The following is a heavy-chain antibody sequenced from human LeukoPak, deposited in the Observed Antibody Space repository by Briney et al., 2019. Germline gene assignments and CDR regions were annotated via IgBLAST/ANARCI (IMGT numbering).Heavy chain of an antibody. J-gene: IGHJ4*02. CDR3: TRAPYGDSFDY. Sequence: PGGSLRLSCTASGFTFGDYAMSWVRQAPGKGLEWGGFIRSKAYGGTTEYAASVKGRFTISRDDSKSSAYLQMNGLKTEDTAVYYCTRAPYGDSFDYWGQGTLVTVSS. V-gene: IGHV3-49*04. CDR2: IRSKAYGGTT. D-gene: IGHD4-17*01. CDR1: GFTFGDYA.